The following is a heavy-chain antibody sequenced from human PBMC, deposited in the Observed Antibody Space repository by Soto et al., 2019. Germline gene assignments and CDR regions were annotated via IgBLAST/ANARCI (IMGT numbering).Heavy chain of an antibody. CDR1: GYTFTSYY. V-gene: IGHV1-46*01. CDR3: ARDPYGVAARPYNWFDP. CDR2: INPSGGST. D-gene: IGHD6-6*01. J-gene: IGHJ5*02. Sequence: GASVKVSCKASGYTFTSYYMHWVRQAPGQGPEWMGIINPSGGSTSYAQKFQGRVTMTRDTSTSTVYMELSSLRSEDTAVYYCARDPYGVAARPYNWFDPWGQGTLVTVSS.